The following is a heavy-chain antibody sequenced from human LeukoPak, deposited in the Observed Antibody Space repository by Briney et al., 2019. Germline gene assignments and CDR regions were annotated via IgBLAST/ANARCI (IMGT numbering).Heavy chain of an antibody. D-gene: IGHD6-13*01. V-gene: IGHV1-8*01. J-gene: IGHJ5*02. CDR1: GYTFTSHD. CDR2: MNPNSGNT. CDR3: ARSGSWSNKYNWFDP. Sequence: ASVKVSCKASGYTFTSHDINWVRQATGQGLEWMGWMNPNSGNTGYAQKFQGRVTMTRNTSISTAYMELSSLRSEDTAVYYCARSGSWSNKYNWFDPWGQGTLVTVSS.